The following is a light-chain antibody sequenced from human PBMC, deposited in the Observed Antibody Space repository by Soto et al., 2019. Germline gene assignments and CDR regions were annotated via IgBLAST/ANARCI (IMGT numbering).Light chain of an antibody. CDR2: GAS. CDR1: QSVSSN. J-gene: IGKJ2*02. CDR3: QQYNNWPPGT. V-gene: IGKV3D-15*01. Sequence: EIVMTQSPATLSVSPGERATLSCRASQSVSSNLAWYQQKPGQAPRLLIYGASTRTTGIPARFSGSGSGTEFTLTISSLQSEDCAVYYCQQYNNWPPGTFGQGTKVEI.